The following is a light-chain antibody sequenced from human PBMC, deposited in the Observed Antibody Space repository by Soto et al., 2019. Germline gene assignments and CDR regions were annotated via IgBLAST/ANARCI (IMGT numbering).Light chain of an antibody. V-gene: IGKV1-39*01. CDR1: LPITTY. CDR3: QQNYNSRWT. Sequence: DIPMTQSPSSLSASVGDRVTITCRASLPITTYLNWFQQKPGKAPKLLIYGASTLQTGVPSRCNGGGSGTDFTLTISSLQPEDFGTYYCQQNYNSRWTFGQGT. J-gene: IGKJ1*01. CDR2: GAS.